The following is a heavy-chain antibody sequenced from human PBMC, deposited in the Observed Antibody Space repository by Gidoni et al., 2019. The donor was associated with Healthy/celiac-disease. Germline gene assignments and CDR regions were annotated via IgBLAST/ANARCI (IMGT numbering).Heavy chain of an antibody. J-gene: IGHJ2*01. CDR2: IKQDGSEK. D-gene: IGHD7-27*01. CDR1: GFTFSTCW. V-gene: IGHV3-7*01. Sequence: EVQLVESGGGLVQPGGSLRLSCAASGFTFSTCWKNWVRQAPGKGLEWVANIKQDGSEKYYVDSVKGRFTISRDNAKNSLYLQMNSLRAEDTAVYYCARETLGTYWYFDLWGRGTLVTVSS. CDR3: ARETLGTYWYFDL.